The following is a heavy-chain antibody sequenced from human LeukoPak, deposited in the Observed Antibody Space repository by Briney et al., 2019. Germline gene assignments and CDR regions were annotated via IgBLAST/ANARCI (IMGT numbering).Heavy chain of an antibody. CDR2: ISYDGSNK. CDR1: GFTFSSYG. J-gene: IGHJ4*02. Sequence: PGRSLRLSCAASGFTFSSYGMHWVRQAPGKGLEWVAVISYDGSNKYYADSVKGRFTTSRDNSKNTLYLQMNSLRAEDTAVYYCARPGIAAAGTGYFDYWGQGTLVTVSS. CDR3: ARPGIAAAGTGYFDY. D-gene: IGHD6-13*01. V-gene: IGHV3-30*03.